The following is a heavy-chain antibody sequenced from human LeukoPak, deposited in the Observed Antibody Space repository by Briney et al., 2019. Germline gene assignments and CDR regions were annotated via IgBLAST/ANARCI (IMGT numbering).Heavy chain of an antibody. Sequence: GGSLRLSCAASGFTVSSNYMSWVRQAPGKGLEWVSVIYSGGSTYYADSVKGRFTISRDNSKNTLYLQMNSLRAEDTAVYYCARPMVRGVGDYWGQGTLVTVSS. CDR3: ARPMVRGVGDY. D-gene: IGHD3-10*01. V-gene: IGHV3-66*04. CDR2: IYSGGST. CDR1: GFTVSSNY. J-gene: IGHJ4*02.